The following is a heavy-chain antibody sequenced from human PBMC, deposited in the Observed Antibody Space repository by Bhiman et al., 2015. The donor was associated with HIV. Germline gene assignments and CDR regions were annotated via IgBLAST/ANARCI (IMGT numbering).Heavy chain of an antibody. V-gene: IGHV3-21*01. D-gene: IGHD6-13*01. CDR2: IISSSRYI. CDR1: GFTFSSYS. J-gene: IGHJ4*02. CDR3: VRDSSSWYGIF. Sequence: EVQLVESGGGLVKPGGSLRLSCAASGFTFSSYSMTWVRQAPGKGLEWVSSIISSSRYISYADSVKGRFTISRDNTKNSLYLQMSSLRAEDTAVYYCVRDSSSWYGIFWGQGALVTVSA.